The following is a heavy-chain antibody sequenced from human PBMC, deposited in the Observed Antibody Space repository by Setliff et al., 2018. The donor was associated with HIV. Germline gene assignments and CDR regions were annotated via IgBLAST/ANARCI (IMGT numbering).Heavy chain of an antibody. CDR1: GYTFTDYY. J-gene: IGHJ4*02. V-gene: IGHV1-69-2*01. D-gene: IGHD6-19*01. CDR2: VDPEDGET. CDR3: ATVPSSGSDY. Sequence: ASVKVSCKASGYTFTDYYMHWVQQAPGKGLEWMGRVDPEDGETIYAEKFQGRVTITADTSTDTAYMELSSLRSEDTAVYYCATVPSSGSDYWGQGTLVTVSS.